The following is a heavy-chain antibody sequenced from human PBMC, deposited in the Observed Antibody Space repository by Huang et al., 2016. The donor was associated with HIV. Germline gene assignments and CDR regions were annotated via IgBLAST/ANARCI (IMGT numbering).Heavy chain of an antibody. D-gene: IGHD3-22*01. J-gene: IGHJ3*02. CDR3: ARMFKYDSGGYWGNDAFDI. CDR1: GGSFSGHY. V-gene: IGHV4-34*02. Sequence: QVQLQQWGAELLKPSETLSLTCAVSGGSFSGHYWTWIRQPPGRGLEWIGESSDSGSTNSNPSLKSRVTISGDTSQSQFSLKLNSVTAADTAIYYCARMFKYDSGGYWGNDAFDIWGQGTMVTVSS. CDR2: SSDSGST.